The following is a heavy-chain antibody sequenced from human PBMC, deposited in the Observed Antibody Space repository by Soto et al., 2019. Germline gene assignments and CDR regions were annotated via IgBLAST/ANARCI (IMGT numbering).Heavy chain of an antibody. V-gene: IGHV1-18*01. CDR1: GYTFTSYG. D-gene: IGHD3-3*01. CDR2: ISVYNGNT. CDR3: ARVYDFWSGYSNPFDY. J-gene: IGHJ4*02. Sequence: GASVKVSCKASGYTFTSYGISWVRQAPGQGLEWMGWISVYNGNTNYEQNLQGRVTMTTDTSTNTAYMELRSLRSDDTAVYYCARVYDFWSGYSNPFDYWGQGTLVTVSS.